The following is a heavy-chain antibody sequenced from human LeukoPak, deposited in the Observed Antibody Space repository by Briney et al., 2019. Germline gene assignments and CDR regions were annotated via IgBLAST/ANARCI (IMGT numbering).Heavy chain of an antibody. CDR2: FHPEDGET. CDR1: GYTVTELS. D-gene: IGHD6-19*01. J-gene: IGHJ4*02. V-gene: IGHV1-24*01. Sequence: EASVKVSCKVSGYTVTELSMHWVRQSPGKGLEWMGGFHPEDGETIYAQKFQGRVTMTEDTSTDTAYMELSSLRSEDTAVFYCAIGAVGFDYWGQGTLVTVSS. CDR3: AIGAVGFDY.